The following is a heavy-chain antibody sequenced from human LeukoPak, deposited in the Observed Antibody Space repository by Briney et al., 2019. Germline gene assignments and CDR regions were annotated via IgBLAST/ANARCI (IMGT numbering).Heavy chain of an antibody. CDR3: ARGYKSGYPPEGY. CDR2: IYTSGST. CDR1: GGSISSGSYY. J-gene: IGHJ4*02. V-gene: IGHV4-61*02. D-gene: IGHD3-3*01. Sequence: PSQTLSLTCTVSGGSISSGSYYWSWIRQPAGKGLEWIGRIYTSGSTNYNPSLKSRVTISVDTSKNQFSLKLSSVTAADTAVYYCARGYKSGYPPEGYWGQGTLVTVSS.